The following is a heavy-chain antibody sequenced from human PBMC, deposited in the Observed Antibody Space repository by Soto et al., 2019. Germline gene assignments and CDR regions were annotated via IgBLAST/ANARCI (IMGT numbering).Heavy chain of an antibody. CDR1: GFTFSSYA. Sequence: GGSLRLSCSASGFTFSSYAMHWVRQAPGKGLEYVSAINSNGGSTYYADSVKGRFTISRDNSKNTLYLQMSSLRAEDTAVYYCVSPNPLLTIFGVVPYYYYYGMDVWGQGTTVTVSS. CDR2: INSNGGST. J-gene: IGHJ6*02. V-gene: IGHV3-64D*08. CDR3: VSPNPLLTIFGVVPYYYYYGMDV. D-gene: IGHD3-3*01.